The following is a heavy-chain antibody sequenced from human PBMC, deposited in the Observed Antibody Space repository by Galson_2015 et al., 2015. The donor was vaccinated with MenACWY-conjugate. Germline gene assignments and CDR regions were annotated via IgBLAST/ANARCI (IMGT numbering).Heavy chain of an antibody. CDR3: ARDGTPSGYGFDY. CDR2: IKQDGSEK. V-gene: IGHV3-7*03. CDR1: GFTFSSYW. D-gene: IGHD5-12*01. Sequence: SLRLSCAASGFTFSSYWMSWVRQAPGKGLEWVANIKQDGSEKYYVDSVKGRFTISRDNAKNSLYLQMNSLRAEDTAVYYCARDGTPSGYGFDYWGQGTLVTVSS. J-gene: IGHJ4*02.